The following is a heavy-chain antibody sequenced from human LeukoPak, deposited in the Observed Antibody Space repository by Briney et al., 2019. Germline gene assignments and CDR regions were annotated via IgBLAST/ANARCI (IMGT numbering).Heavy chain of an antibody. Sequence: GASVKVSCKASGGTFSSYAISWVRQAPGQELEWMGGIIPIFGTANYAQKFQGRVTITADKSTSTAYMELSSLRSDDTAVYYCARYASQWLGGYYYYYMDVWGKGTTVTISS. CDR1: GGTFSSYA. J-gene: IGHJ6*03. CDR3: ARYASQWLGGYYYYYMDV. CDR2: IIPIFGTA. V-gene: IGHV1-69*06. D-gene: IGHD6-19*01.